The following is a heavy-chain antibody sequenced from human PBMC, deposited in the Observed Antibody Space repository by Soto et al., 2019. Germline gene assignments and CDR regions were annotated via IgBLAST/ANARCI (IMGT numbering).Heavy chain of an antibody. Sequence: QEQLVESGGGVVQPGRSLRLSCAASGFIFANYGMHWVRQAPGKGLEWVALITYEGTNKYYADAVKGRLTISRDNAKNMVSLQMDSLRAEDTAVYYCAKARGANNWANYYGLDVWGQGTTVTVSS. J-gene: IGHJ6*02. V-gene: IGHV3-30*18. CDR2: ITYEGTNK. D-gene: IGHD1-1*01. CDR3: AKARGANNWANYYGLDV. CDR1: GFIFANYG.